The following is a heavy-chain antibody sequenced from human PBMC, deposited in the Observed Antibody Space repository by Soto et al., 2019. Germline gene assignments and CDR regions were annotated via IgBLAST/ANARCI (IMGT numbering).Heavy chain of an antibody. CDR2: FDPEDGET. V-gene: IGHV1-24*01. J-gene: IGHJ6*02. CDR3: ATDQGYCSSTSCRKYYYCYYGMDV. Sequence: ASVKVSCKVSGYTLTELSMHWVRQAPGKGLEWMGGFDPEDGETIYAQKFQGRVTMTEDTSTDTAYMELSSLRSEDTAVYYCATDQGYCSSTSCRKYYYCYYGMDVWGQGTTVTVSS. D-gene: IGHD2-2*01. CDR1: GYTLTELS.